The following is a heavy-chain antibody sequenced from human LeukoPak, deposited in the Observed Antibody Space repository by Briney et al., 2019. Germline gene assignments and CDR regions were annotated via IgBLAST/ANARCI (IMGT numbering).Heavy chain of an antibody. CDR3: ARDVSDGYCSSTSCYGGADYFDY. CDR1: GFTFSSYW. J-gene: IGHJ4*02. CDR2: IKQDGSEK. Sequence: PGGSLRLSCAASGFTFSSYWMSWVRQAPGKGLEWVANIKQDGSEKYYVDSVKGRFTISRDNAKNSLYLQMNSLRAEDTAVYYCARDVSDGYCSSTSCYGGADYFDYWGQGTLVTVSS. V-gene: IGHV3-7*01. D-gene: IGHD2-2*03.